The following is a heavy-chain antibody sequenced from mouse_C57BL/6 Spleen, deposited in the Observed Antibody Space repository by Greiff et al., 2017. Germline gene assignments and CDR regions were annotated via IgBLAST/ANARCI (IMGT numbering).Heavy chain of an antibody. V-gene: IGHV5-4*01. CDR3: ARSPYDGYYEDYAMDY. J-gene: IGHJ4*01. CDR2: ISDGVSYT. CDR1: GFTFSSYA. D-gene: IGHD2-3*01. Sequence: EVQLVESGGGLVKPGGSLKLSCAASGFTFSSYAMSWVRQTPEKRLEWVATISDGVSYTYYPDNVKGRFTISRDNAKNNLYLQMSHLKSEDTAMYYCARSPYDGYYEDYAMDYWGQGTSVTVSS.